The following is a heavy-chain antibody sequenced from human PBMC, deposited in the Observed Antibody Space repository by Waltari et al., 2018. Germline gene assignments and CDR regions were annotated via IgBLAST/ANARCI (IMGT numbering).Heavy chain of an antibody. CDR1: GGTFSSYA. V-gene: IGHV1-69*10. D-gene: IGHD6-6*01. J-gene: IGHJ6*02. Sequence: QVQLVQSGAEVKKPGSSVKVSCKASGGTFSSYAISWVRQAPGQGLEWMGGIIPILGIANYAQTFQGRVTSTADNSTSTAYMELSSLRSEDTAVYYCARGLSIAARPMWYYYYGMDVWGQGTTVTVSS. CDR3: ARGLSIAARPMWYYYYGMDV. CDR2: IIPILGIA.